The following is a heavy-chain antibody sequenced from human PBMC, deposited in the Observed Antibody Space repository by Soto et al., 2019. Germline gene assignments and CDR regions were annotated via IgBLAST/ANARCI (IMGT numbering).Heavy chain of an antibody. V-gene: IGHV1-46*01. CDR3: ARARWTVTLRQYWYIDF. J-gene: IGHJ2*01. D-gene: IGHD4-17*01. Sequence: QVQLEQSGAEVKMPGASVKVSCKASGYTLTHYYMHWLRQAPGKGLEWLGIINPSGGTIIYAQKFQARVTMTRDTSTSTVYMELSSLKSEDTAVYYCARARWTVTLRQYWYIDFWGRGTLVTVSS. CDR1: GYTLTHYY. CDR2: INPSGGTI.